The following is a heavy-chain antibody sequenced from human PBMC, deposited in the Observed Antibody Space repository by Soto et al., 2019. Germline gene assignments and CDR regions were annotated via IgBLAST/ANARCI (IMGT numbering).Heavy chain of an antibody. D-gene: IGHD3-10*01. CDR3: YGSQSLGELSIDY. CDR2: INPNSGGT. CDR1: GYTFTGYY. J-gene: IGHJ4*02. Sequence: ASVKVSCKASGYTFTGYYMHWVRQAPGQGLEWMGWINPNSGGTNYAQKFQGRVTMTRDTSISTAYMELSRLRSDDTAVYYCYGSQSLGELSIDYWGQGTLVTVSS. V-gene: IGHV1-2*02.